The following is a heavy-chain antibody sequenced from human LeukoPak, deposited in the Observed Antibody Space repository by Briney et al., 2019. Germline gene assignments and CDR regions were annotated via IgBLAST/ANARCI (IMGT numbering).Heavy chain of an antibody. D-gene: IGHD3-3*01. CDR1: GGTFSSYA. CDR3: ARAQQDFGVVIGHYYYMDV. CDR2: IIPIFGTA. V-gene: IGHV1-69*01. J-gene: IGHJ6*03. Sequence: GSSVKVSCKASGGTFSSYAISWVRQAPGQGLEWMGGIIPIFGTANYAQKFQGRVTITADESTSTAYMELSSLRSEDTAVYYCARAQQDFGVVIGHYYYMDVWGKGTTVTVSS.